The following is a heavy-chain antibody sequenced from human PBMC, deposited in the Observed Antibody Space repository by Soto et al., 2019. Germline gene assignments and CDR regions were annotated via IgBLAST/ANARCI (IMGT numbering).Heavy chain of an antibody. CDR1: VYTFTIYG. D-gene: IGHD3-3*01. CDR2: ISAYNGNT. CDR3: AREHVRFLEWFDGMDV. Sequence: GAFVKVSCKASVYTFTIYGISCVRQAPGQGLEWMGWISAYNGNTNYAQKLQGRVTMTTDTSTSTAYMELRSLRSDDTAVYYCAREHVRFLEWFDGMDVWGQGTTVTVSS. J-gene: IGHJ6*02. V-gene: IGHV1-18*01.